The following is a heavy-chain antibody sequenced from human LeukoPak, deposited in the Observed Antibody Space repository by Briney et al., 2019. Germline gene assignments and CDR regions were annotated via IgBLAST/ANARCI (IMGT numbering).Heavy chain of an antibody. CDR3: ARDDYGDYGSWYFDL. V-gene: IGHV3-7*05. CDR2: IKQDGSEK. D-gene: IGHD4-17*01. Sequence: GGSLTLSCAASGFTFSSYWMRWLRQAPGKGLEWVANIKQDGSEKYYVDPVKGRFTISRDDAKNSLYLQMNSLRAEDTAVYYCARDDYGDYGSWYFDLWGRGTLVTVSS. CDR1: GFTFSSYW. J-gene: IGHJ2*01.